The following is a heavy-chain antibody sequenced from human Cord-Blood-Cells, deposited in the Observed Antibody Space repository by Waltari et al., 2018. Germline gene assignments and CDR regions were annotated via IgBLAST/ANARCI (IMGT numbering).Heavy chain of an antibody. CDR2: IYYSGST. CDR3: ARAESDSNYFDY. CDR1: GGSISSGDYY. Sequence: QVQLQESGPGLVKPSQTLSLTCTVSGGSISSGDYYWRWIRQPPGEGREWIGYIYYSGSTYYNPSLKSRVTIAVDTSKNHFSLKLSSVTAADTAVYYCARAESDSNYFDYWGQGTLVTVSS. J-gene: IGHJ4*02. V-gene: IGHV4-30-4*01. D-gene: IGHD4-4*01.